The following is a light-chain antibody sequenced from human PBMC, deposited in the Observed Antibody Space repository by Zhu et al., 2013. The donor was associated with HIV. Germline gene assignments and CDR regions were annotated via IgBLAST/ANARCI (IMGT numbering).Light chain of an antibody. CDR3: LQHHTYPWT. CDR1: QDISSF. V-gene: IGKV1-8*01. J-gene: IGKJ1*01. CDR2: AAS. Sequence: ALRMTQSPSSLSASTGDRVTITCRASQDISSFLAWYQQKPGKTPKLLIYAASTLQSGVPSRFSGSGSGTEFTLTINSLQPEDFATYFCLQHHTYPWTFGLGTKVEVK.